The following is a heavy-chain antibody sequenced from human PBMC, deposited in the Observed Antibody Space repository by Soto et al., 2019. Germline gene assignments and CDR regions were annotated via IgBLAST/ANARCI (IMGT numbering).Heavy chain of an antibody. D-gene: IGHD3-3*01. V-gene: IGHV1-69*02. CDR2: IIPILGIA. CDR3: ASSDFWSGYYHTDTNWFDP. J-gene: IGHJ5*02. CDR1: EGTFSSYT. Sequence: SVKVSCKASEGTFSSYTISWVRQAPGQGLEWMGRIIPILGIANYAQKFQGRVTITADKSTSTAYMELSSLRSEDTAVYYCASSDFWSGYYHTDTNWFDPWGQGTLVTVSS.